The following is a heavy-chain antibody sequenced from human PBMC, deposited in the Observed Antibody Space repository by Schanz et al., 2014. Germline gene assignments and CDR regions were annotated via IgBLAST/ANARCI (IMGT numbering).Heavy chain of an antibody. Sequence: QVQLVQSGAEVKQPGASVKVSCKASGYTFTSYDINWVRQATGQGLEWMGWMNSKTGNTGYAQRFQGRVTMTRNTSRTAAYLELSSLRSGDTAVYYCTKGRTFGRWGQGTLVTVSS. J-gene: IGHJ4*02. CDR1: GYTFTSYD. V-gene: IGHV1-8*01. D-gene: IGHD3-16*01. CDR2: MNSKTGNT. CDR3: TKGRTFGR.